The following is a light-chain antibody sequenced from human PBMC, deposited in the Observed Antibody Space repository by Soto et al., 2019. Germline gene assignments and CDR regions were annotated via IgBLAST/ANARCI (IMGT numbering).Light chain of an antibody. Sequence: EIVLTQSPGTLSLSPGERATLSCRASQSVSSSYLAWYQQKPGQAPRLLIYGASSRATGIPDRFSGRGSGTDFTLTISRLEPEDFAVYYCQQYGSSSTWTFGQGTKVDIK. CDR3: QQYGSSSTWT. J-gene: IGKJ1*01. V-gene: IGKV3-20*01. CDR2: GAS. CDR1: QSVSSSY.